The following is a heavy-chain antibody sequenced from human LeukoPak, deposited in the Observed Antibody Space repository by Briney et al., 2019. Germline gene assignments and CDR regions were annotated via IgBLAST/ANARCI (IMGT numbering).Heavy chain of an antibody. CDR1: DDAFISHY. D-gene: IGHD4-17*01. CDR2: ISYIGST. V-gene: IGHV4-59*11. CDR3: ARDLVTVTKGFDI. J-gene: IGHJ3*02. Sequence: PSETLSLTCAVSDDAFISHYWTWIRQPPGKGLEWIGYISYIGSTNYNPSLKSRVTISIDTSKNQFSLKLSSVTAADTAVYYCARDLVTVTKGFDIWGQGTMVSVSS.